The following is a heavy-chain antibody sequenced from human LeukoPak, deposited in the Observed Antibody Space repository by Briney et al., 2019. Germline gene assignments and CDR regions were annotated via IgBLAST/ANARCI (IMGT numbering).Heavy chain of an antibody. CDR3: ARHKTTVTTPRTGYYYYGMDV. CDR1: GYSFTSYW. D-gene: IGHD4-17*01. CDR2: FYPGDSDT. J-gene: IGHJ6*02. Sequence: GESLKISCKGSGYSFTSYWIGWVRQMPGKGLEWMGIFYPGDSDTRYSPSFQGQVTISADKSISTAYLQWSSLKASDTAMYYCARHKTTVTTPRTGYYYYGMDVWGQGTTVTVSS. V-gene: IGHV5-51*01.